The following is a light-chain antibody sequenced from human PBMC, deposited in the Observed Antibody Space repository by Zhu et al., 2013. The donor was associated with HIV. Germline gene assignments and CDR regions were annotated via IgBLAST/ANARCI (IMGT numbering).Light chain of an antibody. CDR1: QDIHGG. J-gene: IGKJ1*01. Sequence: AVQLTQSPSSLSASVGDTITMSCRASQDIHGGLAWYQQKPGKPPNLLIYEVSTLESGVPFRFSGSGYATDFSLTITGLQPEDLGSYSCQQYSDLSAFGQATKVEIK. CDR3: QQYSDLSA. V-gene: IGKV1D-13*01. CDR2: EVS.